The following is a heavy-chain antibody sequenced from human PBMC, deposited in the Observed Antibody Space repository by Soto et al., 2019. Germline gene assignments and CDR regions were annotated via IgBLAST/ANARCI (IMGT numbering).Heavy chain of an antibody. D-gene: IGHD5-12*01. CDR2: FDPEDGET. Sequence: ASVKVSCKVSGYTLTELSMHWVRQAPGKGLEWMGGFDPEDGETIYAQKFQGRVTMTEDTSTDTAYMELSSLRSEDTAVYYCATDLGGYDSGVYWGQGTLVTVSS. V-gene: IGHV1-24*01. CDR1: GYTLTELS. CDR3: ATDLGGYDSGVY. J-gene: IGHJ4*02.